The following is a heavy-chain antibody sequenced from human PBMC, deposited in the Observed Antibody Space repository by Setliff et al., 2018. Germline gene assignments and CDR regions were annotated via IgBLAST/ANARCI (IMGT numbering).Heavy chain of an antibody. CDR2: SDHGGNT. V-gene: IGHV4-34*08. Sequence: PGGSLRLSCAASGFTFSSFAMSWIRQSPGKGLEWIGESDHGGNTTIHPSLKSRLTMSVDTSKNQFSLKLTSVTAADTAVYYCRLWSHSYHNDYWGQGTLVTVSS. CDR3: RLWSHSYHNDY. D-gene: IGHD3-16*02. CDR1: GFTFSSFA. J-gene: IGHJ4*02.